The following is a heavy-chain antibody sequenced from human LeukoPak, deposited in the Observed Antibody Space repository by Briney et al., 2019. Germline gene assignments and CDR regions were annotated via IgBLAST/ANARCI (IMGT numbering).Heavy chain of an antibody. D-gene: IGHD4-17*01. J-gene: IGHJ6*02. V-gene: IGHV3-30*18. CDR3: AKERSPYYYYGMDV. CDR1: GFTFSSYG. CDR2: ISYDGNNK. Sequence: GRSLRLSCAASGFTFSSYGMHWVRQAPGKGLEWVAVISYDGNNKYYADSVNGRFTISRDNSKNTVDLQLNSLSAEETALYYCAKERSPYYYYGMDVWGQGTTVTVSS.